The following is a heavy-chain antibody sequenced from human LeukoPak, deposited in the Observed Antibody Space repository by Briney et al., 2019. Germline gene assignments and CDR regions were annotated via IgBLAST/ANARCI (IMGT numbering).Heavy chain of an antibody. Sequence: SETLSHTCTVSGGSISSYYWSWIRQPPGKGLEWIGYIYYSGSTNYNPSLKSRVTISVDTSKNQFSLKLSSVTAADTAVYYCARDSCSGGSCYPDYWGQGTLVTVSS. CDR3: ARDSCSGGSCYPDY. D-gene: IGHD2-15*01. CDR2: IYYSGST. V-gene: IGHV4-59*01. J-gene: IGHJ4*02. CDR1: GGSISSYY.